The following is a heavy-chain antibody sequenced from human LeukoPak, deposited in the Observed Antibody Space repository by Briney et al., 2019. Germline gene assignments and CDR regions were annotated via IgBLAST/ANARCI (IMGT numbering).Heavy chain of an antibody. J-gene: IGHJ4*02. CDR3: GSGDHYHFDY. CDR1: GGSISSTSW. D-gene: IGHD3-10*01. CDR2: IYHSGRT. V-gene: IGHV4-4*02. Sequence: SETLSLTCAVSGGSISSTSWYSWVRQPPGKGLEWIGEIYHSGRTNYNPSLKSRVTISIDKSKNQFSLKLSSVTAADTAVYYCGSGDHYHFDYWGQGTLVTVSS.